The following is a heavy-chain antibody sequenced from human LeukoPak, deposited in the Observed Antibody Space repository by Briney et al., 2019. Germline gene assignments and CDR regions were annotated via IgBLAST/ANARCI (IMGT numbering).Heavy chain of an antibody. V-gene: IGHV4-30-4*07. CDR2: IRYSGST. D-gene: IGHD5-12*01. CDR3: ARSRYGGYSGL. Sequence: SETLSLTCEVSGDSLSSGGYSWSWIRQPPGKGLEWIGYIRYSGSTYYNPSLKSRLTMSVEASKTQFSLRLSSVTAADTAVYYCARSRYGGYSGLWGQGTLVTVSS. J-gene: IGHJ4*02. CDR1: GDSLSSGGYS.